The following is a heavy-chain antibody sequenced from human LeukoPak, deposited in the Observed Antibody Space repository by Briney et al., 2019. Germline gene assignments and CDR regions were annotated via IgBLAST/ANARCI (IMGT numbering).Heavy chain of an antibody. V-gene: IGHV3-23*01. J-gene: IGHJ6*03. CDR2: ISSTGRTT. D-gene: IGHD2-15*01. Sequence: GGSLRLSCAAAGITFSSYGMSWVRQALGKGLEWVSSISSTGRTTYYADSVKGRFTISRDNSKNTLYLQMNSLRAEGTAIYYCAKNGDRGAYCTGGTCYPYFYYYMDIWGKGTTVTI. CDR3: AKNGDRGAYCTGGTCYPYFYYYMDI. CDR1: GITFSSYG.